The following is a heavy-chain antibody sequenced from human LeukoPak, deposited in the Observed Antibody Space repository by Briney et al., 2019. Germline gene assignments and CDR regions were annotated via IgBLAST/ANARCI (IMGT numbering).Heavy chain of an antibody. CDR2: IYYSGST. J-gene: IGHJ6*03. CDR1: GGSISSSSYY. CDR3: ARVGGPITIIVVVTPHYYMDV. Sequence: SETLSLTCTVSGGSISSSSYYWGWIRQPPGKGLEWIGSIYYSGSTYYNPSLKSRVTISVDTSKNQFSLKLSSVTAADTAVYYCARVGGPITIIVVVTPHYYMDVWGKGTTVTVSS. V-gene: IGHV4-39*07. D-gene: IGHD3-22*01.